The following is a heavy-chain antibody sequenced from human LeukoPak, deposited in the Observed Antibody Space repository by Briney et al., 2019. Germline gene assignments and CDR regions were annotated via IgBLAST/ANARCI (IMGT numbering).Heavy chain of an antibody. V-gene: IGHV1-2*02. J-gene: IGHJ4*02. D-gene: IGHD6-19*01. Sequence: ASVKISCKASGFTFTGYCMHWVRQAPGQGLEWMGWINPKSGGTNYAQKFQGRVTMTRDTSISTTYMELSRLRSDDTAVYYCARDLGISGWYAPPLGYFDYWGQGTLVTVSS. CDR2: INPKSGGT. CDR3: ARDLGISGWYAPPLGYFDY. CDR1: GFTFTGYC.